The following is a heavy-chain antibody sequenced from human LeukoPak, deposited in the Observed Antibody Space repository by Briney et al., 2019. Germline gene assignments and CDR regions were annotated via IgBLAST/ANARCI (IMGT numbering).Heavy chain of an antibody. V-gene: IGHV3-7*01. CDR2: VKQDGSEK. Sequence: HPGGSLRLSCAASGLSVSGYWLTWVRQAPGKGLEWVANVKQDGSEKNYVDSVKGRFTISRDNSKNTLYLQMNSLGAEDTAVYYCVKDPSGGDPEAFDIWGQGTMVTVSS. J-gene: IGHJ3*02. D-gene: IGHD2-21*01. CDR1: GLSVSGYW. CDR3: VKDPSGGDPEAFDI.